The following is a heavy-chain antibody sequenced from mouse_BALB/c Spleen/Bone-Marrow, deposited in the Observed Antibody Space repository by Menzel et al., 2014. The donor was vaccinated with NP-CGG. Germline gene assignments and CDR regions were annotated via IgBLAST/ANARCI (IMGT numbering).Heavy chain of an antibody. D-gene: IGHD1-1*01. V-gene: IGHV3-2*02. CDR1: GYSITSDYA. CDR3: ARWNYGSSRYYAMDY. CDR2: ISYSGST. J-gene: IGHJ4*01. Sequence: EVQRVESGPGLVKPSQSLSLTCTVTGYSITSDYAWNWIRQFPGNKLEWMGYISYSGSTSYNPSLKSRISITRDTSKNQFFLQLNSVTTEDTATYYCARWNYGSSRYYAMDYWGQGTSVTVSS.